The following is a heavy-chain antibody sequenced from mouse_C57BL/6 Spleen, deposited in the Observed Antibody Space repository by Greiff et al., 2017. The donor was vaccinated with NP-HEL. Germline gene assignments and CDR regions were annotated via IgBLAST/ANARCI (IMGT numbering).Heavy chain of an antibody. CDR2: ISDGGSDT. J-gene: IGHJ2*01. D-gene: IGHD2-13*01. CDR1: GFTFRGYA. Sequence: EVQGEESGAGFVKPGGSLKLSCAASGFTFRGYAMYWVRQSPEKRLEWVATISDGGSDTNYPNNVKGRFTISRDNAKNTLYLQISHLKSEDTAIYYCAHDFEGCNLFAYWGQGTTLTVSS. CDR3: AHDFEGCNLFAY. V-gene: IGHV5-4*01.